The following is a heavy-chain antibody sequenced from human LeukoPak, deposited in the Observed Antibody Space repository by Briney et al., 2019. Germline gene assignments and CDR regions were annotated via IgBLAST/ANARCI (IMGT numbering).Heavy chain of an antibody. CDR1: GFTFDDYG. Sequence: GGSLRLSCAASGFTFDDYGMSWVRQAPGKGLEWVSGINWNGGSTGYADSVKGGFTISRDNAKNSLYLQMNSLRAEDTALYYCARGWIAVAGTDYYYYMDVCGKGTTVTVSS. CDR2: INWNGGST. CDR3: ARGWIAVAGTDYYYYMDV. V-gene: IGHV3-20*04. D-gene: IGHD6-19*01. J-gene: IGHJ6*03.